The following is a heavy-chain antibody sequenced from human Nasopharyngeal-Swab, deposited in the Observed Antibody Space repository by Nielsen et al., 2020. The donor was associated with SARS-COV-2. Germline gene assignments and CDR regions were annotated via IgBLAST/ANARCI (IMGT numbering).Heavy chain of an antibody. CDR3: ARRRGSRIAAAGTSLLGGMDV. D-gene: IGHD6-13*01. Sequence: GESLKISCKGSGYSFTNYWIGWVRQMPGKGLEWMGIIYPGDSDTRYSPSFQGQVTISADKSISTAYLQWSSLKASDTAMYYCARRRGSRIAAAGTSLLGGMDVWGQGTTVTVSS. CDR2: IYPGDSDT. J-gene: IGHJ6*02. CDR1: GYSFTNYW. V-gene: IGHV5-51*01.